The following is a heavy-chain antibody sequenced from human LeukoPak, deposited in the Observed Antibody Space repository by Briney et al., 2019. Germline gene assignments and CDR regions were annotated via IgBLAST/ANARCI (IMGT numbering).Heavy chain of an antibody. CDR2: IYYSGTT. CDR1: GGSFSSSSYY. V-gene: IGHV4-39*07. D-gene: IGHD6-19*01. CDR3: ARGGSGWYNWFDP. J-gene: IGHJ5*02. Sequence: SETLSLTCSVSGGSFSSSSYYWGWVRQPPGKGLEWIGNIYYSGTTYYNPSLKSRVTISVDTSKNQFSLKLSSVTAADTAVYYCARGGSGWYNWFDPWGQGTLVTVSS.